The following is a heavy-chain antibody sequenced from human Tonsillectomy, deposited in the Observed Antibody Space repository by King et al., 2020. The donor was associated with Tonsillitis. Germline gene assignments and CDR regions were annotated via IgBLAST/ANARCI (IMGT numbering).Heavy chain of an antibody. D-gene: IGHD3-9*01. CDR3: ARHSESSPFEL. V-gene: IGHV5-51*01. CDR1: GYSFSSSW. Sequence: VQLVESGGGLVQPGGSLKISCKGTGYSFSSSWIGWVRQMPGKGLEWMGIIYPGDSDIRYGPSFQGQVTISADKSVSTAYLQWSSLKASDTAMYYCARHSESSPFELWGQGTLVTVSS. CDR2: IYPGDSDI. J-gene: IGHJ4*02.